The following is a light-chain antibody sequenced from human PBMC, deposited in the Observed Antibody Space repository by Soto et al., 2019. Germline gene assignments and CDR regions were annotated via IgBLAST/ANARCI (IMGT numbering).Light chain of an antibody. J-gene: IGKJ1*01. CDR1: QVIGSD. Sequence: AIQMTQSPSSLSASVGDRVTITCRASQVIGSDLGWFQQRPGRAPRLLIYATSSLQSGVPSRFSGSGSGTDFTLTISSRQPEDFATYYCLQDYNYPWTFGQGTKVDNK. V-gene: IGKV1-6*01. CDR2: ATS. CDR3: LQDYNYPWT.